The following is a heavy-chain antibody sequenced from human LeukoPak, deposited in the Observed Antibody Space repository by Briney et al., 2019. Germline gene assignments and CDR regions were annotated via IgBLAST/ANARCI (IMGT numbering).Heavy chain of an antibody. D-gene: IGHD6-13*01. CDR2: IYHSGST. CDR3: ARTGIAAAGMSH. J-gene: IGHJ4*02. V-gene: IGHV4-38-2*02. Sequence: SETLSLTCTVSGYSISTGYYWGWIRQPPGKGLEWIGVIYHSGSTNYNPSLKSRVTISVDKSKNQFSLKLSSVTAADTAAYYCARTGIAAAGMSHWGQGTLVTVSS. CDR1: GYSISTGYY.